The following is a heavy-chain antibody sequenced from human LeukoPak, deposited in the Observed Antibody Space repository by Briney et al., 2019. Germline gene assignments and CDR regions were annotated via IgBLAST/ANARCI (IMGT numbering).Heavy chain of an antibody. CDR3: ARAGYRGPFFDY. D-gene: IGHD5-18*01. CDR2: INPNSGGT. J-gene: IGHJ4*02. V-gene: IGHV1-2*04. CDR1: GYTFTGYY. Sequence: ASVKVSCKASGYTFTGYYMHWVRQAPGEGLEWMGWINPNSGGTNYAQKFQGWVTMTRDTSISTAYMKLSRLRSDDTAVYYCARAGYRGPFFDYWGQGTLVTVSS.